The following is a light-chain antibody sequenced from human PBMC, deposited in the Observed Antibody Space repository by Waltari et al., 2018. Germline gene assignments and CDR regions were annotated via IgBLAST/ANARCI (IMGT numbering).Light chain of an antibody. J-gene: IGKJ1*01. CDR2: RAS. V-gene: IGKV3-15*01. CDR3: QQYNIWPWT. Sequence: ELVMTQSPATLSVSPGERASLSCRASQSASTSLAWYQQTPGQAPRLLIYRASTRAAGIPDRFSGSGSWTEFTLTISSRQSEDSAIYYCQQYNIWPWTFGQGTKVDIK. CDR1: QSASTS.